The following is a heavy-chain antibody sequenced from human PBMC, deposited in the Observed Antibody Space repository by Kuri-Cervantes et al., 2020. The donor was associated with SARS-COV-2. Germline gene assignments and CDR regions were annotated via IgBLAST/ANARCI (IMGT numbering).Heavy chain of an antibody. J-gene: IGHJ4*02. CDR3: ARVEGGGTTVTSYFDY. D-gene: IGHD4-17*01. V-gene: IGHV3-30-3*01. CDR2: ISYDGSNK. Sequence: LSLTCAASGFTFSSYAMHWVRQAPGKGLEWVAVISYDGSNKYYADSVKGRFTISRDNSKNTLYLQMNSLRAEDTAVYYCARVEGGGTTVTSYFDYWGQGTLVTVSS. CDR1: GFTFSSYA.